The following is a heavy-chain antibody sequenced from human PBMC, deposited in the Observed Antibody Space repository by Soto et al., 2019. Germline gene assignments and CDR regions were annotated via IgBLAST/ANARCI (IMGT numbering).Heavy chain of an antibody. CDR3: AREHGDYGPSDARGDFRY. Sequence: GGSLRLSCAASGFTFSSYGMHWVRQAPGKGLEWVAVIWYDGSNKYYADSVKGRFTISRDNSKNTLYLQMNSLRAEDTAVYYCAREHGDYGPSDARGDFRYWGQGTLVTVSS. V-gene: IGHV3-33*01. D-gene: IGHD4-17*01. J-gene: IGHJ4*02. CDR1: GFTFSSYG. CDR2: IWYDGSNK.